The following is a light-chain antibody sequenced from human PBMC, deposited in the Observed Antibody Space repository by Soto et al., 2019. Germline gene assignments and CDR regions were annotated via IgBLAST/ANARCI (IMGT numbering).Light chain of an antibody. J-gene: IGKJ4*01. V-gene: IGKV3D-15*01. CDR3: QQYNNWPPLT. CDR2: EAS. Sequence: IGLTQSPATLSLSPRERATLSFRASQSVGNNLAWYQQKPGQAPGLLIYEASTRATGIPARFSGSGSGTEFTLAISSLQSEDFGVYYCQQYNNWPPLTFGGGTKVDIK. CDR1: QSVGNN.